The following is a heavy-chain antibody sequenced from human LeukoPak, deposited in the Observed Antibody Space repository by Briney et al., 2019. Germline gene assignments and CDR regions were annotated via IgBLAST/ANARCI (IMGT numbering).Heavy chain of an antibody. Sequence: ASVKVSCKASGYTFTGYAMNWVRQAPGQGLEWMGWINTNTGNPTYAQGFTGRFVFSLDTSVSTAYLQICSLKAEDTAVYYCATPGLYCSGGSCPPYYYYGMDVWGKGTTVTVSS. D-gene: IGHD2-15*01. CDR1: GYTFTGYA. V-gene: IGHV7-4-1*01. CDR2: INTNTGNP. CDR3: ATPGLYCSGGSCPPYYYYGMDV. J-gene: IGHJ6*04.